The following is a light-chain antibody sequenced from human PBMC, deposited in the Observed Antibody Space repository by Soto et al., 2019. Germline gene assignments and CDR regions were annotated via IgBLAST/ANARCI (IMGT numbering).Light chain of an antibody. CDR1: QSVSSSY. V-gene: IGKV3D-20*01. CDR3: QQYGSSPIT. Sequence: VVLTQSPATLSLSPGERGTLSCWASQSVSSSYVAWYQHKPGLAPRLLIHDTSSRAIGIPDRLSGSKSGTNFTLTIRRMEPEYVGMYYCQQYGSSPITFGQGTRLEIK. CDR2: DTS. J-gene: IGKJ5*01.